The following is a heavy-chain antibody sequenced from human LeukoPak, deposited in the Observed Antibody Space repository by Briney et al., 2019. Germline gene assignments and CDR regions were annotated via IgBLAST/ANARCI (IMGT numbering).Heavy chain of an antibody. J-gene: IGHJ4*02. D-gene: IGHD2-15*01. Sequence: GGSLRLSCAASGFTFSSYAMSWVRQAPGKGLKWVSAISGSGGSTYYADSVKGRFTISRDNSKNTLYLQMNSLRAEDTAVYYCAKDSEIVVVVAANFDYWGQGTLVTVSS. CDR3: AKDSEIVVVVAANFDY. CDR2: ISGSGGST. CDR1: GFTFSSYA. V-gene: IGHV3-23*01.